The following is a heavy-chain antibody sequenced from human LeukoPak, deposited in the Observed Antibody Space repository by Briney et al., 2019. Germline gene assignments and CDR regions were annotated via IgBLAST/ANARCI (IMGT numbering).Heavy chain of an antibody. CDR3: ASSKSIVGATPFDH. J-gene: IGHJ4*02. Sequence: PSETLSLTCTVSGGSISSYYWSWIRQPPGKGLEWIGYIYYSGSTNYNPSLKSRVTVSVDTSKNQFSLKLSSVTAADTAVYYCASSKSIVGATPFDHWGQGTLVTVSS. D-gene: IGHD1-26*01. CDR2: IYYSGST. V-gene: IGHV4-59*01. CDR1: GGSISSYY.